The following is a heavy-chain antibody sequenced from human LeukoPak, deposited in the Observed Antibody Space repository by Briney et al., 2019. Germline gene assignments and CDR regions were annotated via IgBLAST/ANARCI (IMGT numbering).Heavy chain of an antibody. CDR2: INPNSGGT. CDR1: GYTFNMYG. J-gene: IGHJ4*02. V-gene: IGHV1-2*04. Sequence: GASVKVSCKASGYTFNMYGISWVRQAPGQGLEWMGWINPNSGGTNYAQKFQGWVTMTRDTSISTAYMELSRLRSDDTAVYYCARAKGYTMSAYPDYWGQGTLVTVSS. CDR3: ARAKGYTMSAYPDY. D-gene: IGHD3-10*02.